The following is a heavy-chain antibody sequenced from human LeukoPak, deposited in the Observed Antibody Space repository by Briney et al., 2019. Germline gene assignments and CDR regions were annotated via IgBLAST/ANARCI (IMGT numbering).Heavy chain of an antibody. Sequence: GGSLRLSCAASGFTFSSYAMSWVRQAPGKGLEWVSYISGGGSSTYYADSVKGRFTISRDNSKNTLYLQMNSLRAEDTAVYYCAKPPRYSSSWYDNWFDPWGQGTLVTVSS. CDR3: AKPPRYSSSWYDNWFDP. CDR2: ISGGGSST. CDR1: GFTFSSYA. D-gene: IGHD6-13*01. V-gene: IGHV3-23*01. J-gene: IGHJ5*02.